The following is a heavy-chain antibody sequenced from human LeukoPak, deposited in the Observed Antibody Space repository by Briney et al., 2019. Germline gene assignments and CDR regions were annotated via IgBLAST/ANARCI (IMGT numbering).Heavy chain of an antibody. D-gene: IGHD1-26*01. V-gene: IGHV3-74*01. Sequence: GGSLILSCAASGFTFSTYWMQWVRQAPGKGLVWVSRINSDGSSTTYVDSVKGRFTISRDNAKNTLYLQMNSLRAEDTAVYYCAREDRTSISKSCWGQGTLVTVSS. CDR1: GFTFSTYW. CDR3: AREDRTSISKSC. CDR2: INSDGSST. J-gene: IGHJ4*02.